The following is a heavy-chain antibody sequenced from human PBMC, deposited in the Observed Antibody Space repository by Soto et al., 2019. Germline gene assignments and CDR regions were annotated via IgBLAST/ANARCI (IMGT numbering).Heavy chain of an antibody. V-gene: IGHV4-30-4*01. CDR3: VSSLIAVGNWFDP. CDR1: GGSISSGDYY. D-gene: IGHD6-19*01. J-gene: IGHJ5*02. CDR2: IYYSGST. Sequence: SETLSLTCTVSGGSISSGDYYWSWIRQPPGKGLEWIGYIYYSGSTYYNPSLKSRVTISVDTSKNQFSLKLSSVTAADTAVYYCVSSLIAVGNWFDPWGQGTLVTVSS.